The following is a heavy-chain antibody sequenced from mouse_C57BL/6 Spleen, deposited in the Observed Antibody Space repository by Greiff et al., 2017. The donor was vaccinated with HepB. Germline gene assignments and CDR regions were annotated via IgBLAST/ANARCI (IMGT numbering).Heavy chain of an antibody. CDR3: ARRGNYFDY. D-gene: IGHD1-1*01. J-gene: IGHJ2*01. Sequence: QVQLKESGPELVKPGASVKISCKASGYALSSSWMNWVKQRPGKGLEWIGRIYPGDGDTNYNGKFKGKATLTADKSSSTAYMQLSSLTSEDSAVYFCARRGNYFDYWGQGTTLTVSS. CDR2: IYPGDGDT. CDR1: GYALSSSW. V-gene: IGHV1-82*01.